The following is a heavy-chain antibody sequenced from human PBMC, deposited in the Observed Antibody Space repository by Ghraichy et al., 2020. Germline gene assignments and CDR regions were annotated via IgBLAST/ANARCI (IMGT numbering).Heavy chain of an antibody. J-gene: IGHJ5*02. CDR1: EFTFSDVA. CDR3: AKITGGSRGWIDA. D-gene: IGHD7-27*01. Sequence: GGSLRLSCAASEFTFSDVAMSWVRQAPGKGLEWVAGIRDSGGSTYNADAVKGRFTISRDKSKKTESLQMDSLGAEDTAVYYCAKITGGSRGWIDAWGQGALVTVS. CDR2: IRDSGGST. V-gene: IGHV3-23*01.